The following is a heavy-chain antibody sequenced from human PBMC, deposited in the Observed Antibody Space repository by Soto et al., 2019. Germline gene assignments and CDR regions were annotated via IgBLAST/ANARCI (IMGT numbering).Heavy chain of an antibody. CDR3: ASVRGVKSDAFDI. CDR1: GVTVGGNC. Sequence: GGSLRLSCAASGVTVGGNCVSWVRQAPGKGLEWVSVIYSGGSTYYADSVKGRFTISRDNSKNTLYLQMNSLRAEDTAVYYCASVRGVKSDAFDIWGQGTMVTVSS. V-gene: IGHV3-66*01. CDR2: IYSGGST. D-gene: IGHD3-10*01. J-gene: IGHJ3*02.